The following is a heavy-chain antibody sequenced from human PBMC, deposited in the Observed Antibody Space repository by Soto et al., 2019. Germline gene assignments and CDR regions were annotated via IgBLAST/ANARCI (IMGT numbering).Heavy chain of an antibody. CDR2: ISAYNGNT. CDR3: ARFYASGSYPYDY. V-gene: IGHV1-18*01. Sequence: ASVKVSCKASGYTFTTYGISWVRRAPGQGLEWMGWISAYNGNTNYAQNLQGRVTMTTDTSTSTAYMELRSLRSDDTAVYYCARFYASGSYPYDYWGQGTLVTVSS. CDR1: GYTFTTYG. D-gene: IGHD3-10*01. J-gene: IGHJ4*02.